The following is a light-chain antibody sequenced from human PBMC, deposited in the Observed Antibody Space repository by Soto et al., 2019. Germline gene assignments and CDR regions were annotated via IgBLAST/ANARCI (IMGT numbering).Light chain of an antibody. CDR3: QQYGSAPFT. V-gene: IGKV3-20*01. CDR2: GAT. J-gene: IGKJ3*01. Sequence: EIVLTQSPGTLSLSPGERATLSCRASQSVSSTYLAWYQQKPGQAPRLLIYGATNMATVIPDKFSGSGSGTGFTLTISRLEPDDFAVYYCQQYGSAPFTFGRGTKVHIK. CDR1: QSVSSTY.